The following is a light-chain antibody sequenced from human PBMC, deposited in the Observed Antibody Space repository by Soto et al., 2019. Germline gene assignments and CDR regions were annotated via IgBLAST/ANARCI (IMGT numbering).Light chain of an antibody. CDR3: QVWDSSSDHWV. CDR1: NIGSKS. V-gene: IGLV3-21*04. CDR2: YDS. Sequence: SYELTQPPSVSVAXXXTAXXXXGXNNIGSKSVHWYQQKPGQAPVLVIYYDSDRPSGIPERFSGSNSGNTATLTISRVEAGDEADYYCQVWDSSSDHWVFGGGTKLTVL. J-gene: IGLJ3*02.